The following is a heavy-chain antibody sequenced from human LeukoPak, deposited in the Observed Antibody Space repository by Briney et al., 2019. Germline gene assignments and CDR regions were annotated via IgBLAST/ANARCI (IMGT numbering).Heavy chain of an antibody. CDR1: GFTFSSYG. D-gene: IGHD1-14*01. Sequence: GGSLRLSCAASGFTFSSYGMHWVRQAPGKGLEWVAVISYDGSNKYYADSVKGRFTISRDNSKNTLYLQMNSLRAEDTAVYYCAKDRPWYNPYYFDYWGQGTLVTVSS. CDR2: ISYDGSNK. CDR3: AKDRPWYNPYYFDY. V-gene: IGHV3-30*18. J-gene: IGHJ4*02.